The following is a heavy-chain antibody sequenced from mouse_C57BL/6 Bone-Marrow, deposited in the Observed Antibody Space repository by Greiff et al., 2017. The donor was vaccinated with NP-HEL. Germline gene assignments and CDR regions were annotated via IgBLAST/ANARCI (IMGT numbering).Heavy chain of an antibody. J-gene: IGHJ1*03. CDR2: IYPRSGNT. CDR3: ARSGTTVVAPYWYFDV. V-gene: IGHV1-81*01. CDR1: GYTFTSYG. Sequence: VMLVESGAELARPGASVKLSCKASGYTFTSYGISWVKQRTGQGLEWIGEIYPRSGNTYYNEKFKGKATLTADKSSSTAYMELRSLTSEDSAVYFCARSGTTVVAPYWYFDVWGTGTTVTVSS. D-gene: IGHD1-1*01.